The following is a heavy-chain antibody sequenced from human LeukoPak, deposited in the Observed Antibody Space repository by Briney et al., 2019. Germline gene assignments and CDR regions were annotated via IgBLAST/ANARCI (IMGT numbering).Heavy chain of an antibody. V-gene: IGHV1-2*02. D-gene: IGHD3-10*01. CDR1: VYTFINHY. J-gene: IGHJ5*02. CDR2: INPNSGDT. Sequence: ASVTVSFKASVYTFINHYIHWVRQAPGQGLEWMGWINPNSGDTNYAQKFQGRVTMTTDTSMSTAYMEVSRLRSDDTAVYYCVRDRITIVRGVLNYFDPWGQGTLVTVSS. CDR3: VRDRITIVRGVLNYFDP.